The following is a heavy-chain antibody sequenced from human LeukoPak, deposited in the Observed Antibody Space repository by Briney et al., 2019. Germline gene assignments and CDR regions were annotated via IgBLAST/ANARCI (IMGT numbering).Heavy chain of an antibody. V-gene: IGHV4-4*07. D-gene: IGHD5-12*01. Sequence: SETLSLTCTVSGGSISNFYWSWIRQLAGKGLEWIGRIYTSGSTNYNPSLKSRVTISVGTSKNQFSLKLSSVTAADTAVYYCARGLVATILGYFDYWGQGTLVTVSS. CDR3: ARGLVATILGYFDY. CDR2: IYTSGST. CDR1: GGSISNFY. J-gene: IGHJ4*02.